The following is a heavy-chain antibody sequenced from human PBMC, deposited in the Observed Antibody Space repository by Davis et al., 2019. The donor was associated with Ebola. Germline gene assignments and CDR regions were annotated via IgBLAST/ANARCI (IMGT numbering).Heavy chain of an antibody. V-gene: IGHV5-51*01. Sequence: GESLKISCKGSGYSFTSYWIGWVRQMPGKGLEWMGIIYLGDSDTRYSPSFQGQVTISADKSISTAYLQWSSLKASDTAMYYCARLRDTGSYFRGIEYYFDYWGQGTLVTVSS. CDR2: IYLGDSDT. CDR1: GYSFTSYW. D-gene: IGHD1-26*01. J-gene: IGHJ4*02. CDR3: ARLRDTGSYFRGIEYYFDY.